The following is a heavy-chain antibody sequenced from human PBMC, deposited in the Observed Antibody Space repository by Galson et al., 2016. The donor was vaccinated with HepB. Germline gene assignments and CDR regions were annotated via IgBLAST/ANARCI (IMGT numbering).Heavy chain of an antibody. CDR2: IKSKIDGGTT. D-gene: IGHD2-2*01. CDR3: TTMLSYCSSTSC. CDR1: GLTFNNAW. J-gene: IGHJ4*02. V-gene: IGHV3-15*01. Sequence: SLRLSCAASGLTFNNAWMTWVRQAPGKGLEWVVRIKSKIDGGTTEYAEPVKGRFTISTDDSENTVYLQMDSLITEDTAVYYCTTMLSYCSSTSCWGQGTLVTVSS.